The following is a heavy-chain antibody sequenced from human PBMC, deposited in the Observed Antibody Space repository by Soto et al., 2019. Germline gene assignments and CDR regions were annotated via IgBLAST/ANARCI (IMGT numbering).Heavy chain of an antibody. Sequence: EVQLVESGGGLGQPGGSLRLSCAASGFTFSSYWMSWFRQAPGKGLEWVANIKQDGSEKYYVDSVKGRFTISRDNAKNSLYLQMNSLRAEDTAVYYCARAQDGLLDYYYYMDVWGKGTTVTVSS. D-gene: IGHD3-22*01. CDR3: ARAQDGLLDYYYYMDV. V-gene: IGHV3-7*01. CDR2: IKQDGSEK. CDR1: GFTFSSYW. J-gene: IGHJ6*03.